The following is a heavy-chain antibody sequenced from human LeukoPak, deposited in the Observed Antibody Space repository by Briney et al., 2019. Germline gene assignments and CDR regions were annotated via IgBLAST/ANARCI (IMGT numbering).Heavy chain of an antibody. CDR1: GYTFTSYD. J-gene: IGHJ6*02. CDR2: MNPNSGNT. D-gene: IGHD7-27*01. V-gene: IGHV1-8*02. CDR3: ARAWGSLPHYYYYYGMDV. Sequence: GASVKVSCKASGYTFTSYDINWVRQATGQGLEWMGWMNPNSGNTGYAQKFQGRVTMTRNTSISTAYMELSSLRSEDTAVYYCARAWGSLPHYYYYYGMDVWGQGTTVTVSS.